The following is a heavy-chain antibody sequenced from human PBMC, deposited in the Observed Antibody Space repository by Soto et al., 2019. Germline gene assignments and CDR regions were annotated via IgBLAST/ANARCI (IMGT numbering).Heavy chain of an antibody. Sequence: SETLSLTCTVSGGSISSGGYYWSWIRQHPGKGLEWIGYIYYSGSTYYNPSLKSRVTISVDTSKNQFSLKLSSVTAADTAVYYCARETGTGTRDFDYWGQGTLVTVSS. CDR1: GGSISSGGYY. CDR2: IYYSGST. D-gene: IGHD1-1*01. J-gene: IGHJ4*02. CDR3: ARETGTGTRDFDY. V-gene: IGHV4-31*03.